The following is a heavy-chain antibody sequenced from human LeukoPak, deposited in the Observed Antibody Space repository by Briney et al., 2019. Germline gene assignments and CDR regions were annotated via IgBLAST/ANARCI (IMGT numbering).Heavy chain of an antibody. D-gene: IGHD1-14*01. CDR1: GFTFSSYG. CDR2: ISYDGSNK. J-gene: IGHJ6*02. Sequence: PGRSLRLSCAASGFTFSSYGMRWVRQAPGKGLERVAVISYDGSNKYYADSVKGRFTISRDNSKNTLYLQMNSLRAEDTAVYYCANIALPHYNPPYYYYGMDVWGQGTTVTVSS. CDR3: ANIALPHYNPPYYYYGMDV. V-gene: IGHV3-30*18.